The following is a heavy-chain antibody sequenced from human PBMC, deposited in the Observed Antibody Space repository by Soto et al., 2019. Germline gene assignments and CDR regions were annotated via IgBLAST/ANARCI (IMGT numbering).Heavy chain of an antibody. CDR2: TSTNNGDT. Sequence: QVQLVQSGAEVKPPGASVKVSCKASGYTFTTFGISWVRQAPGQGLEWMGWTSTNNGDTYYAPRFQGRVTVTKDTSTRTAYMELRSLGSDDTAVYYCGREYCRGGRCYSPDYWGQGTLVTVPS. V-gene: IGHV1-18*01. J-gene: IGHJ4*02. D-gene: IGHD2-15*01. CDR3: GREYCRGGRCYSPDY. CDR1: GYTFTTFG.